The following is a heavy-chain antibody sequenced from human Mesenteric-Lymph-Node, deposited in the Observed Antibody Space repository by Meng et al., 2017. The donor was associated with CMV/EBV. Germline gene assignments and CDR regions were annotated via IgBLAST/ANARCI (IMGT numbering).Heavy chain of an antibody. CDR2: ISSSSTYI. D-gene: IGHD2-21*01. J-gene: IGHJ4*02. V-gene: IGHV3-21*01. CDR3: ASKVIARPFDN. Sequence: GGPLRLSCTVSGSNISSYSMNWVRQAPGKGLEWVSAISSSSTYIYYRDSVKGRFTISRDNAKNSLYLQMSSLRAEDTAVYFCASKVIARPFDNWGQGTLVTVSS. CDR1: GSNISSYS.